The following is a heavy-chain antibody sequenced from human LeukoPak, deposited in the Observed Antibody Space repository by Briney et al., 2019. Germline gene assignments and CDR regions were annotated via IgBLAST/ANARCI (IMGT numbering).Heavy chain of an antibody. CDR3: AKWAGSGGHTSYWFGPFDF. CDR1: GFTFSNWA. Sequence: PGGSLRLSCAASGFTFSNWAITWVRQAPGMGLEWVSPYSSVGGNTYYADSVKGRFTVSRDNSKNTLYLQMNSLRVEDTAVYYCAKWAGSGGHTSYWFGPFDFWGQGTLVT. V-gene: IGHV3-23*01. J-gene: IGHJ4*02. D-gene: IGHD3-10*01. CDR2: YSSVGGNT.